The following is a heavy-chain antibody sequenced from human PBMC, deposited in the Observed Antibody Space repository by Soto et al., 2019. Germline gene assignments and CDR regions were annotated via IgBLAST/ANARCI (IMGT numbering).Heavy chain of an antibody. CDR3: SKGPSPLWSGYYYFDY. CDR2: ISGSGGST. Sequence: GGSLRLSFAASGFTFSSYAMSWVRQAPGKGLEWVSAISGSGGSTYYADSVKGRFTISRDNSKNTLYLQMNSLRAEDTAVYYCSKGPSPLWSGYYYFDYWGQGTLVTVSS. D-gene: IGHD3-3*01. CDR1: GFTFSSYA. V-gene: IGHV3-23*01. J-gene: IGHJ4*02.